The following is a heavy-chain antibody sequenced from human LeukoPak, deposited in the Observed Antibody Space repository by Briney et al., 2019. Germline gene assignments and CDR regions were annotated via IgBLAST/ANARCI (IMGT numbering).Heavy chain of an antibody. D-gene: IGHD6-6*01. J-gene: IGHJ5*02. CDR2: IYYSGST. V-gene: IGHV4-59*11. CDR3: ARVGPSSSDTNWFDP. CDR1: GGSISSHY. Sequence: SETLSLTCTVSGGSISSHYWSWLRQPPGKGLEWIGYIYYSGSTNYNPSLKSRVTISVDTSKNQFSLKLSSVTAADTAVYYCARVGPSSSDTNWFDPWGQGTLVTVSS.